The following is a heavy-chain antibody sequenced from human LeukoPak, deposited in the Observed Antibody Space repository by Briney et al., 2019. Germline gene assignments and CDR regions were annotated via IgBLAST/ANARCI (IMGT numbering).Heavy chain of an antibody. D-gene: IGHD3-9*01. V-gene: IGHV1-58*01. J-gene: IGHJ4*02. Sequence: SVKVSCKASGFTFTSSAVQWVRQARGQRLEWIGWIVVGSGNTNYAQKFQERVTITRDMSTSTAYMELSSLRSEDTAVYYCATGRDKYYDILTGYYWRLDYWGQGTLVTVSS. CDR2: IVVGSGNT. CDR3: ATGRDKYYDILTGYYWRLDY. CDR1: GFTFTSSA.